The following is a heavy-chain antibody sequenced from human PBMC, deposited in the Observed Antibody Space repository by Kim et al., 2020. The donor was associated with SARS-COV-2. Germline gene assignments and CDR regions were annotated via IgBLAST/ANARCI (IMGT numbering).Heavy chain of an antibody. CDR3: AKIPVAATSGRYYGMDV. Sequence: GGSLRLSCAASGFTFSSYAMSWVRQAPGKGLEWVSAISGSGGSTYYADSVKGRFTISRDNSKNTLYLQMNSLRAEDTAVYYCAKIPVAATSGRYYGMDVWGQGTTVTVSS. J-gene: IGHJ6*02. D-gene: IGHD2-15*01. CDR2: ISGSGGST. V-gene: IGHV3-23*01. CDR1: GFTFSSYA.